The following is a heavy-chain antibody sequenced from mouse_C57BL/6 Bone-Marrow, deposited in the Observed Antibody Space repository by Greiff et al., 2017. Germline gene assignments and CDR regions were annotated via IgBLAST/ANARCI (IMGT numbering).Heavy chain of an antibody. CDR3: SRKDYSNFYYFDY. D-gene: IGHD2-5*01. CDR1: GYTFTSYW. CDR2: INPSNGGT. Sequence: QLPGTELVKPGASVKLPCKASGYTFTSYWMHWVKQRPGQGLEWIGNINPSNGGTNYNEKFRSKATLTVDKSSSTAYMQLSSLTSEDSAVYCCSRKDYSNFYYFDYWGQGTTLTVSS. V-gene: IGHV1-53*01. J-gene: IGHJ2*01.